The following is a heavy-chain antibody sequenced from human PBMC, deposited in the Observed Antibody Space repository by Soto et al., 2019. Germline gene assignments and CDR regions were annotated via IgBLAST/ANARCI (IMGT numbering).Heavy chain of an antibody. CDR3: ARHKRYFDHNYYYGMDA. V-gene: IGHV5-51*01. J-gene: IGHJ6*02. Sequence: PGESLKISCKASGYIFTNYWIGWVRQMPGKGLEWMGIIYPGGSDIRYSPSFQGQVTISADKSVTTTYLQWSSLKASDTAMYYCARHKRYFDHNYYYGMDAWGQGTTVTVSS. D-gene: IGHD3-9*01. CDR1: GYIFTNYW. CDR2: IYPGGSDI.